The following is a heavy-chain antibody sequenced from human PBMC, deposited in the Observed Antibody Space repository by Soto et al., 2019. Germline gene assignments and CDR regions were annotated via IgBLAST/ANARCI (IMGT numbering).Heavy chain of an antibody. CDR2: IYSGGST. CDR3: ARNGATTDFYYYYYMDV. J-gene: IGHJ6*03. D-gene: IGHD1-26*01. CDR1: GFTVSSNY. Sequence: GGSLRLSCAASGFTVSSNYMSWVRQAPGKGLEWVSVIYSGGSTYYADSVKGRFTISSHNSKNTLYLQMNSLRAEDTAVYYCARNGATTDFYYYYYMDVWGKGTTVTVSS. V-gene: IGHV3-53*04.